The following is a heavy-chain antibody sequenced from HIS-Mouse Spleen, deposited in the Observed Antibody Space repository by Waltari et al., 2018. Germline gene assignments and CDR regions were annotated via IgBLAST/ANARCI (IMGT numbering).Heavy chain of an antibody. J-gene: IGHJ2*01. CDR2: ISYDGSKK. D-gene: IGHD3-10*01. CDR3: AKGGYYGSGSYWYFDL. V-gene: IGHV3-30*18. CDR1: GFTFSSYG. Sequence: QVQLVESGGGVVQPGRSLRLSCAASGFTFSSYGMHWVRQAPGKGLEWVAVISYDGSKKYYADSVKGRFTISRDNSKNTLYLQMNSLRAEDTAVYYCAKGGYYGSGSYWYFDLWGRGTLVTVSS.